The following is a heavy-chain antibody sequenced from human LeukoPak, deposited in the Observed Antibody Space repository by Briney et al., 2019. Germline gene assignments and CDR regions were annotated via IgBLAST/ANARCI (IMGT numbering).Heavy chain of an antibody. CDR2: IYYSGST. CDR1: GGSIRSYY. V-gene: IGHV4-59*01. CDR3: ARTGSTVTMLYPFDH. D-gene: IGHD4-17*01. J-gene: IGHJ4*02. Sequence: SETLSLTCTVSGGSIRSYYWSWIRQPPGKGLEWSGYIYYSGSTNYNPSLKSRVSISVDTSKNQFSLKLSSVTAADTAVYYCARTGSTVTMLYPFDHWGQGTLVTVSS.